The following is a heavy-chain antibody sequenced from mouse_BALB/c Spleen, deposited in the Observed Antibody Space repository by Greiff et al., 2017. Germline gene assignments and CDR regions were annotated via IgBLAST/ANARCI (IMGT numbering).Heavy chain of an antibody. J-gene: IGHJ4*01. CDR1: GFNIKDYY. CDR2: IDPENGDT. D-gene: IGHD2-10*02. V-gene: IGHV14-4*02. CDR3: NAKYVNYDYAMDY. Sequence: EVKLMESGAELVRSGASVKLSCTASGFNIKDYYMHWVKQRPEQGLEWIGWIDPENGDTEYAPKFQGKATMTADTSSNTAYLQLSSLTSEDTAVYYCNAKYVNYDYAMDYWGQGTSVTVSS.